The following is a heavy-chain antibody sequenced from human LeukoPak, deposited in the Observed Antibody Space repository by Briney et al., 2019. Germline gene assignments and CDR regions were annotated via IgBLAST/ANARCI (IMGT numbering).Heavy chain of an antibody. V-gene: IGHV3-66*01. CDR2: FYASGST. D-gene: IGHD5-18*01. CDR1: GFSVSSNY. J-gene: IGHJ3*02. CDR3: ARGGYSYGMRDAFDI. Sequence: GGSLRLSCEASGFSVSSNYMSWVRQAPGKGLEWVSVFYASGSTYYTDSVKGRFTISRDISKNSLHLQMNSLRPEDTAVYYCARGGYSYGMRDAFDIWGQGTMVTVSS.